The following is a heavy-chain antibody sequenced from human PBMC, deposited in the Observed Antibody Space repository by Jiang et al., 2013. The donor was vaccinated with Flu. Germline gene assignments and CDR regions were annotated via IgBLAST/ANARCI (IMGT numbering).Heavy chain of an antibody. V-gene: IGHV6-1*01. J-gene: IGHJ4*02. CDR2: TYYRSKWYN. CDR3: AREPGIQLWSGAGRRSKGPKGFDY. Sequence: QTLSLTCAISGDSVSSNSAAWNWIRQSPSRGLEWLGRTYYRSKWYNDYAVSVKSRITINPDTSKNQFSLQLNSVTPEDTAVYYCAREPGIQLWSGAGRRSKGPKGFDYWGQGTLVTVSS. D-gene: IGHD5-18*01. CDR1: GDSVSSNSAA.